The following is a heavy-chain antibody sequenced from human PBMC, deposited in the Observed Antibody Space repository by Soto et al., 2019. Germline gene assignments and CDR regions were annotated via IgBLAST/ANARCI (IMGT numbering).Heavy chain of an antibody. Sequence: VKTSSKASGYTYRNYGISWVRQAPGQGLEWMGWISAYNGNTNYAQKLQGRITMTTDTSTNTAYMELRSLRSDDTAVYYCARDPAIVVVIHRYYYGLDVWGQGTTVTVSS. CDR1: GYTYRNYG. D-gene: IGHD2-15*01. CDR3: ARDPAIVVVIHRYYYGLDV. J-gene: IGHJ6*02. V-gene: IGHV1-18*01. CDR2: ISAYNGNT.